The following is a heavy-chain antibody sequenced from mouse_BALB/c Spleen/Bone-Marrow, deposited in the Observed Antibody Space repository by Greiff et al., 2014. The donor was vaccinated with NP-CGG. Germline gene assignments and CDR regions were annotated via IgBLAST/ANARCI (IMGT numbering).Heavy chain of an antibody. CDR2: IYPGDGDT. V-gene: IGHV1-87*01. J-gene: IGHJ3*01. Sequence: VKLMESGAELARPGASVKLSCKASGYTFTSYWMQWVKQRPGQGLEWIGAIYPGDGDTRYTQKFKGKATLTADKSSSIAYMQLSSLASEDSAVYYCARWDDYDAWFAYWGQGTLVTVSA. CDR3: ARWDDYDAWFAY. CDR1: GYTFTSYW. D-gene: IGHD2-4*01.